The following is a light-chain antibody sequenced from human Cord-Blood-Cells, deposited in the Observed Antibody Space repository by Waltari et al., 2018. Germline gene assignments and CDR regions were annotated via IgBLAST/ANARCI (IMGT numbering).Light chain of an antibody. Sequence: QSALTQPASVSGSPGQSITISCTGTSSDVGGYNYASCYQQHPGKAPKLMIYDVSNRPSGVSNRFSGSKSGNTASLTISGLQAEDEADYYCSSYTSSSTNVVFGGGTKLTVL. J-gene: IGLJ2*01. CDR2: DVS. V-gene: IGLV2-14*01. CDR1: SSDVGGYNY. CDR3: SSYTSSSTNVV.